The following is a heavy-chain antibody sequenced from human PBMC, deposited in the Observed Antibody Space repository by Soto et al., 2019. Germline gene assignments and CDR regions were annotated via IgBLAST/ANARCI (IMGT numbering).Heavy chain of an antibody. CDR2: VYYSGST. V-gene: IGHV4-30-4*01. Sequence: QVQLQESGPGPVKPSQTLSLTCTVSGGSITSGDYYWSWIRQPPGKGLEWIGYVYYSGSTYYNPSLKSRVTISVDTSKNQFSLKVSSMTAADTAVYYCARLGHHLGYCSTSSCYHPPGDDYWGQGTLVTVSS. CDR1: GGSITSGDYY. CDR3: ARLGHHLGYCSTSSCYHPPGDDY. D-gene: IGHD2-2*01. J-gene: IGHJ4*02.